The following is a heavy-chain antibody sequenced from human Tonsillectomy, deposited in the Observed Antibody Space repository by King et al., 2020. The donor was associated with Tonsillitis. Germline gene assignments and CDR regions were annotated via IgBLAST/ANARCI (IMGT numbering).Heavy chain of an antibody. CDR3: ARDYYDSSGYPDY. CDR1: GYSISSGYY. V-gene: IGHV4-38-2*02. J-gene: IGHJ4*02. CDR2: IYHSGST. D-gene: IGHD3-22*01. Sequence: QLQESGPGLVKPSETLSLTCTVSGYSISSGYYWGWIRQPPGTGLEWIGSIYHSGSTYYNPSLKSRVTISVDTSKNQFSLKLSSVTAADTAVYYCARDYYDSSGYPDYWGQGTLVTVSS.